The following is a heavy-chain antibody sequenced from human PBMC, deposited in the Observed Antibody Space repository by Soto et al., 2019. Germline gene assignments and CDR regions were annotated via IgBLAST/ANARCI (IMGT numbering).Heavy chain of an antibody. CDR1: GGSISSGGYS. D-gene: IGHD3-16*02. CDR3: ARLYGLDAFDI. V-gene: IGHV4-30-2*01. J-gene: IGHJ3*02. Sequence: PSETLSLTCAVSGGSISSGGYSWSWLRQPPGKGLEWIGYTFHSGSTYYNPSLKSRVTISVDTSKNQFSLKLSSVTAADTAVYYCARLYGLDAFDIWGQGTMVTVSS. CDR2: TFHSGST.